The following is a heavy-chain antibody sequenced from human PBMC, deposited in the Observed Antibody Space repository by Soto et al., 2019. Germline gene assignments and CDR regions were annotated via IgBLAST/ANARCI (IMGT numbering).Heavy chain of an antibody. CDR3: TRIGAMSTWDGMDV. CDR1: GFSLSNARMG. J-gene: IGHJ6*02. V-gene: IGHV2-26*01. D-gene: IGHD3-16*01. CDR2: IFSNDEK. Sequence: KESGPVLVKPTETLTLTCSVSGFSLSNARMGVNWIRQPPGKALEWLAHIFSNDEKSYSSSLKSRLTISKDTSKSQVVLSMTDMDPSDTATYYCTRIGAMSTWDGMDVWGQGTTVAVSS.